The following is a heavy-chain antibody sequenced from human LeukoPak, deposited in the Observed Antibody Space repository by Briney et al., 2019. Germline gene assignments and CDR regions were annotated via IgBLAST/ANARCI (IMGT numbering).Heavy chain of an antibody. Sequence: SETLSLTCAVYGGSFSGYYWSWIRQPPGKGLEWIGEINHSGSTNYNPSLKSRVTISVDTSKNQFSLKLSSVTAADTAVYYCARSRVVVTAIRGAFDIWGQGTMVTVSA. J-gene: IGHJ3*02. CDR1: GGSFSGYY. CDR3: ARSRVVVTAIRGAFDI. CDR2: INHSGST. V-gene: IGHV4-34*01. D-gene: IGHD2-21*02.